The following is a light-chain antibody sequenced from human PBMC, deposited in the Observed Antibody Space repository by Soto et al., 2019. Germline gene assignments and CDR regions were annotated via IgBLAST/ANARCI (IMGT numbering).Light chain of an antibody. CDR1: SSDVGGYNS. CDR2: DVS. Sequence: QSVLTQPRSVSGSPGQSVTISCTGTSSDVGGYNSVSWYQQHPGKVPKLMIYDVSERPSGVPDRFSGSKSGYTASLTISGLQAEDEADYYCCSYAGSYVIFGGGTKVTVL. J-gene: IGLJ2*01. CDR3: CSYAGSYVI. V-gene: IGLV2-11*01.